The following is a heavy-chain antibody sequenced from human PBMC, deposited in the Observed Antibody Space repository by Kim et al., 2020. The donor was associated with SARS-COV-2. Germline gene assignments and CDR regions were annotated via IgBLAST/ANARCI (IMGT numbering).Heavy chain of an antibody. J-gene: IGHJ4*02. D-gene: IGHD3-22*01. CDR1: GFTFSSYA. CDR3: AKDPGGHYYDSSGYLDYFDY. Sequence: GGSLRLSCAASGFTFSSYAMSWVRQAPGKGLEWVSAISGSGGSTYYADSVKGRFTISRDNSKNTLYLQMNSLRAEDTAVYYCAKDPGGHYYDSSGYLDYFDYWGQGTLVTVSS. CDR2: ISGSGGST. V-gene: IGHV3-23*01.